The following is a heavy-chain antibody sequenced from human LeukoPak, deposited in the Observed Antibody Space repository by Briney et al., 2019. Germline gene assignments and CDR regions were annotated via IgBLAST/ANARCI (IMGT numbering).Heavy chain of an antibody. CDR3: ARDRGSGWYGDEYNWFDP. V-gene: IGHV1-2*02. J-gene: IGHJ5*02. Sequence: VASVKVSCKASGYTFTGYYMHWVRQAPGQGLEWMGWINPNSGGTNYAQKFQGRVTMTRDTSISTAYMELSRLRSDDTAVYYCARDRGSGWYGDEYNWFDPWGQGTLVTVSS. D-gene: IGHD6-19*01. CDR1: GYTFTGYY. CDR2: INPNSGGT.